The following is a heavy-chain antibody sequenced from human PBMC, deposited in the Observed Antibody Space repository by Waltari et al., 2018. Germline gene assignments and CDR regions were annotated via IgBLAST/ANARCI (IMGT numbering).Heavy chain of an antibody. V-gene: IGHV4-4*07. J-gene: IGHJ3*02. D-gene: IGHD7-27*01. Sequence: QVQLQESGPGLVKPSETLSLTCTVSGDSISTYYWSWIRQPAGKGLEWIGRFYNSGTTYYNPTLQMRVTMSVDTYNNQFSLKMDSVTAADTAVYYCARAKENWGRNAFDIWGQGTVLTVSS. CDR2: FYNSGTT. CDR1: GDSISTYY. CDR3: ARAKENWGRNAFDI.